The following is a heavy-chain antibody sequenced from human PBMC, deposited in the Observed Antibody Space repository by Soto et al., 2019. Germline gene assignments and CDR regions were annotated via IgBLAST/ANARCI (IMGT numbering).Heavy chain of an antibody. CDR2: INPNSGGT. Sequence: ASVKVSCKASGYTFIGYYMHWVRQAPGQGLEWMGWINPNSGGTNYVQKFQGRVTMTRDTSISTAYMELSRLRSDDTAVSYCARPTTIAARPLDYWGQGTLVTVSS. CDR3: ARPTTIAARPLDY. V-gene: IGHV1-2*02. J-gene: IGHJ4*02. D-gene: IGHD6-6*01. CDR1: GYTFIGYY.